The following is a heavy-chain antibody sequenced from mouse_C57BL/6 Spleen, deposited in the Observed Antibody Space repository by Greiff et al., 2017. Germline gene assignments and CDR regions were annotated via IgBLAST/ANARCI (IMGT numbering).Heavy chain of an antibody. CDR3: SRYDGNYDFDY. CDR2: IHPNSGST. Sequence: QVQLQQPGAELVKPGASVKLSFKASGYTFTSYWMHWVKQRPGQGLEWIGMIHPNSGSTNYNEKFKSKATLTVDKSSSTAYMQLSSLTSADSAVYYCSRYDGNYDFDYWGQGTTLTVSS. V-gene: IGHV1-64*01. CDR1: GYTFTSYW. D-gene: IGHD2-1*01. J-gene: IGHJ2*01.